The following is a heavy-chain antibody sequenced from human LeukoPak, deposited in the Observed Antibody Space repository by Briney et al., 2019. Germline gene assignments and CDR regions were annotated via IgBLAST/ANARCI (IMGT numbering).Heavy chain of an antibody. Sequence: SETLSLTCAVYGGSFSGYYWSWIRQPTGKGLEWIGEINHSGSTNYNPSLKSRVTISVDTSKNRFSLKLSSVTAADTAVYYCARRVVGQWLAIDYWGQGTLVTVSS. D-gene: IGHD6-19*01. J-gene: IGHJ4*02. CDR1: GGSFSGYY. CDR3: ARRVVGQWLAIDY. CDR2: INHSGST. V-gene: IGHV4-34*01.